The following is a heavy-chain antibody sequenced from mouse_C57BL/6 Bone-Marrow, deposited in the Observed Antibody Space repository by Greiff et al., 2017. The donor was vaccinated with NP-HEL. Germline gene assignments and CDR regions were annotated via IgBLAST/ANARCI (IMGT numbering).Heavy chain of an antibody. Sequence: QVQLKESGPELVKPGASVKLSCKASGYTFTSYDINWVKQRPGQGLEWIGWIYPGDGSTKYNEKFKGKATLTVDTSSSTAYMELHSLTSEDSAVDFCARRSTTAFDYWGQGTTLTVSA. CDR1: GYTFTSYD. J-gene: IGHJ2*01. CDR2: IYPGDGST. D-gene: IGHD1-2*01. V-gene: IGHV1-85*01. CDR3: ARRSTTAFDY.